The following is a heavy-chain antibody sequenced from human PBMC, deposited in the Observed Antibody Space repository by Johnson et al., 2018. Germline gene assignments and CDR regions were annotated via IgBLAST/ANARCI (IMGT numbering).Heavy chain of an antibody. CDR2: ISTSGGGT. CDR1: GFTFSNYP. J-gene: IGHJ4*02. V-gene: IGHV3-23*04. D-gene: IGHD2-2*01. CDR3: AREGYCSSCDN. Sequence: VQLVESGGGLVQPGGSLRLSCAASGFTFSNYPMAWVRQTPGKGLQWVSAISTSGGGTFYADSVKGRFTISRDNSRNTLYLLMIGLRAEDTAVYYCAREGYCSSCDNWGQGTLVTVSS.